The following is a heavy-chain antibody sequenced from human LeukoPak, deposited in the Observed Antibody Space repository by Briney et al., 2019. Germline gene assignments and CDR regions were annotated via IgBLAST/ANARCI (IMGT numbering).Heavy chain of an antibody. J-gene: IGHJ4*02. D-gene: IGHD6-13*01. Sequence: AGESLKISCKGSGYSYTSYWIGWVRQMPGKGLEWIGIIYPGDSYTRYSQSFQGQVTLSADKSNSTAYLQWSSLKAADSATYYCARLLRNIAAGVYYFDYWGQGTLVTVSS. CDR1: GYSYTSYW. V-gene: IGHV5-51*01. CDR2: IYPGDSYT. CDR3: ARLLRNIAAGVYYFDY.